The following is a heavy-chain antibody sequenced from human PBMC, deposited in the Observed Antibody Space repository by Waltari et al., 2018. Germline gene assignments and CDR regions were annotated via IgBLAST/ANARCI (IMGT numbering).Heavy chain of an antibody. Sequence: EVQLLESGGGLVQPGGSLRLSCAASGFTFSSYAMSWVRQAPGKGLEWVSVIYSGGSTYYADSVKGRFTISRDNSKNTLYLQMNSLRAEDTAVYYCAKSSIAAAGKVDYWGQGTLVTVSS. D-gene: IGHD6-13*01. CDR2: IYSGGST. V-gene: IGHV3-23*03. CDR3: AKSSIAAAGKVDY. J-gene: IGHJ4*02. CDR1: GFTFSSYA.